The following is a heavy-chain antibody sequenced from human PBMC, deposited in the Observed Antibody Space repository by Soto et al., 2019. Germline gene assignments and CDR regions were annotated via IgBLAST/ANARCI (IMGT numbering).Heavy chain of an antibody. CDR2: INSDGSST. V-gene: IGHV3-74*01. D-gene: IGHD1-26*01. CDR3: VRTSSGNYLPYAFDI. J-gene: IGHJ3*02. CDR1: GFTFSSYR. Sequence: EVQLVESGGGLVQPGGSLRLSCVASGFTFSSYRMHWVRQAPGKGLVWVSRINSDGSSTSYADSVKGRFTISRDNAKNTLYLQMNSLRVEDTAVYYCVRTSSGNYLPYAFDIWGQGTMVTVSS.